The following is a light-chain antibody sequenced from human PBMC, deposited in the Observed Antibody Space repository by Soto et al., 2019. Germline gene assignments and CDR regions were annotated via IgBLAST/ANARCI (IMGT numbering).Light chain of an antibody. J-gene: IGLJ2*01. CDR1: SSNIGAGYD. V-gene: IGLV1-40*01. CDR2: VNS. CDR3: QSYDSSLSAGV. Sequence: QSVLTQPPSVSGAPGQRVTISCTGSSSNIGAGYDVHWYQQLPGTAPKLLIYVNSNRPSGVPDRFSGSKSGTSASLAITGLQAEDEADYYFQSYDSSLSAGVFGGGTKHRP.